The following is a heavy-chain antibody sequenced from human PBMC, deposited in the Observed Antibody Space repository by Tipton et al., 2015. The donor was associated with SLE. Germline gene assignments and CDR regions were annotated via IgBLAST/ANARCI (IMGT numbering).Heavy chain of an antibody. Sequence: SLRLSCAASGFTFSSYAMHWVRQAPGKGLEYVSAISSNGGSTYYANSVKGRFTISRDNSKNTLYLQMGSLRAEDMAVYYCARGSSSGWYFNWSDPWGQGTLVTVSS. D-gene: IGHD6-19*01. V-gene: IGHV3-64*01. J-gene: IGHJ5*02. CDR1: GFTFSSYA. CDR2: ISSNGGST. CDR3: ARGSSSGWYFNWSDP.